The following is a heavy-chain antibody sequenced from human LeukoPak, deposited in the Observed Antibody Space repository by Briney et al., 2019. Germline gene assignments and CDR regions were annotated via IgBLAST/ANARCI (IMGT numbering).Heavy chain of an antibody. CDR1: GRSFSGYY. CDR3: ARGEAGTNYFDY. D-gene: IGHD6-13*01. J-gene: IGHJ4*02. CDR2: INHSGST. Sequence: SETLSLTCAVYGRSFSGYYWSWIRQPPGKGLEWIGEINHSGSTNYNPSLKSRVTISVDTSKNQFSLKLSSVTAADTAVYYCARGEAGTNYFDYWGQGTLVTVSS. V-gene: IGHV4-34*01.